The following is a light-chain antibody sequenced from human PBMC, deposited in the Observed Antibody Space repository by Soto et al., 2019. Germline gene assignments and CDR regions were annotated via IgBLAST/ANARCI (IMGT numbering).Light chain of an antibody. V-gene: IGLV2-14*01. CDR1: SSDVGGYNY. Sequence: QSDLTQPASVSGSLGQSITISCTGTSSDVGGYNYVSWYQQHPGKDPKVVIFEVTYRPSGVSSRFSGSKSGNTASLTVSGLQAEDEGDYYCSSYTSSSTVVFGGGTRLTVL. CDR2: EVT. CDR3: SSYTSSSTVV. J-gene: IGLJ2*01.